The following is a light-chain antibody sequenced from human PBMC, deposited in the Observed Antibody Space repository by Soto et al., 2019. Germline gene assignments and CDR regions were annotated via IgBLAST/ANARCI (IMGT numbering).Light chain of an antibody. CDR2: DAS. J-gene: IGKJ1*01. Sequence: EIVVTQSPATLSLSRGERATLSCRASQRVSSYLAWYQQKPGQAPRLLIYDASNRATGIPARFSGSGSGTDLALTISSLEPEDFAVYYCQQRSNWPPWTFGQGTKVEIK. CDR3: QQRSNWPPWT. V-gene: IGKV3-11*01. CDR1: QRVSSY.